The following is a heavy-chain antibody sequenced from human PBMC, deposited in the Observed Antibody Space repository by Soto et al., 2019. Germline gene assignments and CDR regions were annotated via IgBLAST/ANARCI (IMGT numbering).Heavy chain of an antibody. CDR1: GFTFSSYA. V-gene: IGHV3-64*01. Sequence: EVQLVESGGGLVQPGGSLRLSCAASGFTFSSYAMHWVRQAPGKGLEYVSAISSQGGSTYYANSVKGRFTISRDNSKNTLYLQLGSLRAEDMAVYYCARGPGYSFDYWGQGTLVTVSS. CDR3: ARGPGYSFDY. J-gene: IGHJ4*02. CDR2: ISSQGGST.